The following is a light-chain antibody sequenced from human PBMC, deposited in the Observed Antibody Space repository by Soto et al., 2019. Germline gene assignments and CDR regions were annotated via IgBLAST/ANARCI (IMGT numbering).Light chain of an antibody. V-gene: IGLV1-47*01. CDR2: RNN. CDR1: ISNIGNNY. CDR3: AAWDDTVRSDV. J-gene: IGLJ1*01. Sequence: QAVVTQPPSVSGTPGQRVTISCSGGISNIGNNYVHWFQQLPGTAPKVLSNRNNQRPSGVPDRFSGSKSGTSASLAISGLRSEDEAEYYCAAWDDTVRSDVFGTGTKLTVL.